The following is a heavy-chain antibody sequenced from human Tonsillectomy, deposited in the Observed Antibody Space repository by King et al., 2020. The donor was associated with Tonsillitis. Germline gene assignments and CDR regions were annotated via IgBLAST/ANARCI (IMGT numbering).Heavy chain of an antibody. Sequence: QLQESGPGVVKPSETLSLTCTVSGGSIGSTDDYWAWIRQPPGKGLEWIGYMYYSGTVFYNPSHKSRITISGGTSENRFSLKLSSVTAADTAVYFCARYVSGSFDYWGQGALVTVSS. CDR3: ARYVSGSFDY. V-gene: IGHV4-39*01. CDR2: MYYSGTV. CDR1: GGSIGSTDDY. D-gene: IGHD1-26*01. J-gene: IGHJ4*02.